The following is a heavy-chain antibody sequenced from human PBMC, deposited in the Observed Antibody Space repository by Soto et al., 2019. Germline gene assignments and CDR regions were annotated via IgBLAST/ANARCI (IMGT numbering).Heavy chain of an antibody. D-gene: IGHD3-10*01. J-gene: IGHJ4*02. CDR2: ITSSGDSI. CDR3: ARLPKGSSVTS. Sequence: EVQLLESGGGLIHPGGSLRLSCVASGFRFSDHSISWVRQAPGKGLEWVSYITSSGDSIYYADSVKGRFTVSRDNAKNSLFLQMNSLRDEDTAVYYCARLPKGSSVTSWGQGTLVTVSS. V-gene: IGHV3-48*02. CDR1: GFRFSDHS.